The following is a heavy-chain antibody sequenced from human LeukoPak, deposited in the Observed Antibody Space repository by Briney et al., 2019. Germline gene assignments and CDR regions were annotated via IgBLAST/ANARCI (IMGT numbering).Heavy chain of an antibody. V-gene: IGHV3-30*04. Sequence: GGSLRLSCAASGFTFSSYAMHWVRQAPGKGLEWVALISYDGSNKYYADSVKGRFTIPRDNSKNTLYLQMDSLRPEDTAVYYCARAPQYSSSWYVPLGYWGQGTLVTVSS. D-gene: IGHD6-13*01. J-gene: IGHJ4*02. CDR3: ARAPQYSSSWYVPLGY. CDR2: ISYDGSNK. CDR1: GFTFSSYA.